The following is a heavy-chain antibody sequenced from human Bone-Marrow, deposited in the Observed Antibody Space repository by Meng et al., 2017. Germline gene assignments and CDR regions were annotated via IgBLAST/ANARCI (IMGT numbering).Heavy chain of an antibody. CDR3: ATILPDGYFDY. D-gene: IGHD2/OR15-2a*01. CDR2: IYPGDSDT. J-gene: IGHJ4*02. V-gene: IGHV5-51*01. Sequence: KVSCKGSGYSFHNYWIAWVRQMPGKGLEWMGIIYPGDSDTRYSPSFQGQVTISADTSTSTAYLQWSSLKASDTAMYYCATILPDGYFDYWGQGTLVTVSS. CDR1: GYSFHNYW.